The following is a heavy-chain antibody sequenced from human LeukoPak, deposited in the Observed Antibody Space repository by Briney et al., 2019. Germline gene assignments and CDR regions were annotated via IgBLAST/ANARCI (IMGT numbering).Heavy chain of an antibody. CDR3: AAAAGYRFDI. J-gene: IGHJ3*02. D-gene: IGHD6-13*01. CDR2: ISDIRSKT. CDR1: GFIFSDHY. V-gene: IGHV3-11*03. Sequence: GGSLRLSCGASGFIFSDHYMNWVRQAPGKGLEWVSYISDIRSKTNYAESVKGRFTISRDNAKNSLSLHMNSLRAEDTAVYYCAAAAGYRFDIWGQGTMVTVSS.